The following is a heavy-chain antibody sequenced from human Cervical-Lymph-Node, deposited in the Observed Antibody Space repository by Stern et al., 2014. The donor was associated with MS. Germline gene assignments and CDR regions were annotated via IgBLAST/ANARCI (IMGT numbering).Heavy chain of an antibody. J-gene: IGHJ4*02. Sequence: EVQLLESGGGLVQPGGSLRLSCAASGFTFSSYAMSWVRQAPGKGLEWVSAIRGSGGRTYYADSVKGRFTISRDNPKNMLYLQMNSLRAEDTAVYYCANNIVATQDFDYWGQGTLVTVSS. CDR3: ANNIVATQDFDY. D-gene: IGHD5-12*01. V-gene: IGHV3-23*01. CDR1: GFTFSSYA. CDR2: IRGSGGRT.